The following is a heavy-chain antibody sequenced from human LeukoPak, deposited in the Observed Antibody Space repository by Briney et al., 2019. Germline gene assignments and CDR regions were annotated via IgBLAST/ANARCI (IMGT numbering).Heavy chain of an antibody. Sequence: GGSLRLSCAASGFTFNNYSMNWVRQAPGKGLEWVSAISGSGDSTYYADSVKGRFTISRDNSKNTLYLQMNSLRAEDTAVYYCAKAGSIRFDYWGQGTLVTVSS. CDR2: ISGSGDST. V-gene: IGHV3-23*01. CDR3: AKAGSIRFDY. J-gene: IGHJ4*02. CDR1: GFTFNNYS. D-gene: IGHD1-26*01.